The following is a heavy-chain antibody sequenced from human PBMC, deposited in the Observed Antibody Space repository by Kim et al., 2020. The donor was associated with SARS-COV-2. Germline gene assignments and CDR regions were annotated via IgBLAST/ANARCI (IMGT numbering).Heavy chain of an antibody. Sequence: SETLSLTCTVSGGSISSYYWSWIRQPPGKGLEWIGYIYYSGSTNYNPSLKSRVTISVDTSKNQFSLKLSSVTAADTAVYYCARDPGYYDFWSGYSPPYYMDVWGKGTTVTVSS. V-gene: IGHV4-59*01. J-gene: IGHJ6*03. CDR1: GGSISSYY. D-gene: IGHD3-3*01. CDR3: ARDPGYYDFWSGYSPPYYMDV. CDR2: IYYSGST.